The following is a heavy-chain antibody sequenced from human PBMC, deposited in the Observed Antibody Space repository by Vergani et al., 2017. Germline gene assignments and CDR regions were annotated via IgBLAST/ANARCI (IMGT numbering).Heavy chain of an antibody. CDR1: GYTFTGYY. CDR2: INPNSGGT. V-gene: IGHV1-2*02. J-gene: IGHJ6*03. Sequence: QVQLVQSGAEVKKPGASVKVSCKASGYTFTGYYMHWVRQAPGQGLEWMGWINPNSGGTNYAQKFQGRVTMTRDTSLSTAYMELSRLRSDDTAVYYCARLHYIVVEPYYNYYYMDVWGKGTTVTVSS. D-gene: IGHD2-2*01. CDR3: ARLHYIVVEPYYNYYYMDV.